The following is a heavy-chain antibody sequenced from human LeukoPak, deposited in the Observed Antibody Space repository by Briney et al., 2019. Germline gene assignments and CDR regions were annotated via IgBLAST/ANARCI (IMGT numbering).Heavy chain of an antibody. D-gene: IGHD2-15*01. V-gene: IGHV3-74*01. J-gene: IGHJ4*02. CDR3: ARDVGIGG. CDR1: GFTFSSYW. CDR2: ITNDGSTT. Sequence: PGGSLRLSCAASGFTFSSYWMHWVRQAPGKGLVWVSRITNDGSTTNYADSVKGRFTISRDNAKNTLYLQMSSLRAEDTAVYYCARDVGIGGWGQGTLVTVSS.